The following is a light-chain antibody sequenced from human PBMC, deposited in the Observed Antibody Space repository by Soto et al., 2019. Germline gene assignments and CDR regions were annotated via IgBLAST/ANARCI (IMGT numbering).Light chain of an antibody. V-gene: IGKV3-15*01. CDR2: GAF. J-gene: IGKJ1*01. CDR3: QQYNDWPLT. CDR1: QSVSSN. Sequence: EIVLTQSPATLSLSPGERATFSCRASQSVSSNLAWYQQKPGQAPSLLIYGAFTRATGIPARFSGTGSGTEFTLTISSLQSEDFALYYCQQYNDWPLTFGQGTKVDIK.